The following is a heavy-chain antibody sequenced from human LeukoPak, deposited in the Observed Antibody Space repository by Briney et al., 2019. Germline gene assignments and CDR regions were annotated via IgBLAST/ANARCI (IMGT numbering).Heavy chain of an antibody. V-gene: IGHV1-18*01. CDR2: ISAYNGNT. CDR3: AREAAVAGTWYFDY. CDR1: GYTFTSYG. J-gene: IGHJ4*02. D-gene: IGHD6-19*01. Sequence: GASVKVSRKASGYTFTSYGISWVRQAPGQGLEWMGWISAYNGNTNYAQKLQGRVTMTTDTSTSTAYMELRSLRSDDTAVYYCAREAAVAGTWYFDYWGQGTLVTVSS.